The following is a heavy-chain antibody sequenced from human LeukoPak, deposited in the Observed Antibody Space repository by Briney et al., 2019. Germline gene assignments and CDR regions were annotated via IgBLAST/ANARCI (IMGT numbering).Heavy chain of an antibody. CDR3: ARGPYSSSWYGAYYYYGMDV. CDR2: MNPNSGNT. Sequence: ASVKVSCKASGYTFTSYDINWVRQATGQGLEWMGWMNPNSGNTGYAQEFQGRVTMTRNTSISTAYMELSSLRSEDTAVYYCARGPYSSSWYGAYYYYGMDVWGQGTTVTVSS. CDR1: GYTFTSYD. V-gene: IGHV1-8*01. D-gene: IGHD6-13*01. J-gene: IGHJ6*02.